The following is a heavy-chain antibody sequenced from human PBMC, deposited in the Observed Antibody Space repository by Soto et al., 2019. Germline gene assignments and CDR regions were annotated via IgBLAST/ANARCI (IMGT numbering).Heavy chain of an antibody. CDR1: GGSISSYY. Sequence: PSETLSLTCTVSGGSISSYYWSWIRQPPGKGLEWIGYIYYSGSTNYNPSLKSRVTISVDTSKNQFSLKLSSVTAADTAVYYCARVVVGYCSSTSCRSYYYYYMDVWGKGTTVTVS. CDR2: IYYSGST. J-gene: IGHJ6*03. V-gene: IGHV4-59*01. D-gene: IGHD2-2*03. CDR3: ARVVVGYCSSTSCRSYYYYYMDV.